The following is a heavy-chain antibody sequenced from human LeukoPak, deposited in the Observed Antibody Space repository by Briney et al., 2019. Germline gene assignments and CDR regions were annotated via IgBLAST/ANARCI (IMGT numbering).Heavy chain of an antibody. CDR3: ARDKGSAAGTWDY. V-gene: IGHV3-30-3*01. D-gene: IGHD6-13*01. J-gene: IGHJ4*02. CDR2: ISYDGSNK. CDR1: GFTFSSYA. Sequence: GALRLSCAASGFTFSSYAMHWVRQAPGKGLEWVAVISYDGSNKYYADSVKGRFTISRDNSKNTLYLQMNSLRAEDTAVYYCARDKGSAAGTWDYWGQGTLVTVSS.